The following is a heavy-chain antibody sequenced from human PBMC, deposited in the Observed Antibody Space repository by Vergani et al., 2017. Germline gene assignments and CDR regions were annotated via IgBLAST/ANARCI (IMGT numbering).Heavy chain of an antibody. CDR1: GGSISSYY. V-gene: IGHV4-59*01. D-gene: IGHD6-13*01. CDR3: ASLLYSSSWYGYYYMDV. CDR2: IYYSGST. J-gene: IGHJ6*03. Sequence: QVQLQESGPGLVKPSETLSLTCTVSGGSISSYYWSWIRQPPGKGLEWIGYIYYSGSTNYNPSLKSRVTISVDTSKNQFSLKLSSVTAADTAVYYCASLLYSSSWYGYYYMDVWGKGTMVTVSS.